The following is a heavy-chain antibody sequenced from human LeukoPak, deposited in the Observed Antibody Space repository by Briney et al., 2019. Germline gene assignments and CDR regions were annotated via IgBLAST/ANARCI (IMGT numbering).Heavy chain of an antibody. CDR3: ARTATDTGEFDY. V-gene: IGHV3-21*01. J-gene: IGHJ4*02. Sequence: GGSLRLSCAASGFTFSSYSMNWVRQAPGKGLECVSSISSSSSSIYYADSVKGRFTISRDDAKNSLYLQMNSLSAEDTAVYYCARTATDTGEFDYWGQGTLVIVSS. D-gene: IGHD6-13*01. CDR1: GFTFSSYS. CDR2: ISSSSSSI.